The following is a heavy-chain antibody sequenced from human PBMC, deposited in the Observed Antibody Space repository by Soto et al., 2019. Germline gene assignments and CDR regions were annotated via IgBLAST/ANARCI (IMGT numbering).Heavy chain of an antibody. CDR1: GGTFSSYA. V-gene: IGHV1-69*13. D-gene: IGHD3-9*01. Sequence: SVKVSCKASGGTFSSYAISWVRQAPGQGLEWMGGIIPIFGTANYAQKFQGRVTITADESTSTAYMELSSLRSEDTAVYYCARDTRTYYDILTGYYGYFDYWGQGTLVTVSS. J-gene: IGHJ4*02. CDR2: IIPIFGTA. CDR3: ARDTRTYYDILTGYYGYFDY.